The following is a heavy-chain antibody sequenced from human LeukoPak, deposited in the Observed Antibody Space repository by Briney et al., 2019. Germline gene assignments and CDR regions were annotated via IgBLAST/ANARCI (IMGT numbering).Heavy chain of an antibody. Sequence: GGSLRLSCAASGLTFSSYAMSWVRQAPGMGLEWISYISSSSTTIKYADSVKGRFIISRDNVKNSVYLQMNSLRAEDTAVYYCALIAVDWQQPFDYWGQGTLVTVSS. J-gene: IGHJ4*02. V-gene: IGHV3-48*01. CDR1: GLTFSSYA. CDR2: ISSSSTTI. CDR3: ALIAVDWQQPFDY. D-gene: IGHD6-13*01.